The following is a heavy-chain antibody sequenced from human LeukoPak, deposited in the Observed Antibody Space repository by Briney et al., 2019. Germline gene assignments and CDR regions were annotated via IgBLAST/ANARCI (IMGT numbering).Heavy chain of an antibody. Sequence: SSETLSLTCTVSGGSISSYFWSWIRQPPGKGLEWIGYIYYSGSTYYNASLKSRVTISVDTSKNQFSLNLSSVTAADTAVYYCASRTWIQMNWGQGTLVTVSS. CDR2: IYYSGST. CDR1: GGSISSYF. V-gene: IGHV4-59*08. J-gene: IGHJ4*02. CDR3: ASRTWIQMN. D-gene: IGHD5-18*01.